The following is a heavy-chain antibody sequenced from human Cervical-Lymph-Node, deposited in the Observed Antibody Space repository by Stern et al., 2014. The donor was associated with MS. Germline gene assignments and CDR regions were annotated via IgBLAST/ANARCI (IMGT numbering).Heavy chain of an antibody. CDR1: GFTVSRDY. V-gene: IGHV3-53*01. CDR3: ARDTSSPERSDW. D-gene: IGHD1-1*01. J-gene: IGHJ4*02. CDR2: ITNVGST. Sequence: EVQLVESGGGVIQPGGSLRVSCTASGFTVSRDYMTWVRQAPGQGLAWVSLITNVGSTFNTDSVKGRSTISRDDSKNTVYLHMTSLRAEDTAMYYCARDTSSPERSDWWGQGTLVTVSS.